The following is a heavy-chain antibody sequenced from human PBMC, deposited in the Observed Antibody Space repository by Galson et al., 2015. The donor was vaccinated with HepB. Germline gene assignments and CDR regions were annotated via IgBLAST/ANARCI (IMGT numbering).Heavy chain of an antibody. V-gene: IGHV3-30*18. D-gene: IGHD1-1*01. CDR3: AKEREYNYSDIDY. CDR2: ISFDGSNR. J-gene: IGHJ4*02. Sequence: SLRLSCAASGFTLDFYGMHWVRQAPGKGLEWVALISFDGSNRNYADSVKGRFTISRDNSENTLYLDMNSLRADDTAVYYCAKEREYNYSDIDYWGQGTLVTVSS. CDR1: GFTLDFYG.